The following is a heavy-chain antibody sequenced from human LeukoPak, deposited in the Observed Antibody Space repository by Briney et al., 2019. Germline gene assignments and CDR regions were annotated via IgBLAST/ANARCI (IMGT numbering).Heavy chain of an antibody. V-gene: IGHV3-21*01. CDR3: ARDGGRIAMYYFDS. CDR2: ISSRSSYI. CDR1: GFTFSSYT. J-gene: IGHJ4*02. D-gene: IGHD3-16*01. Sequence: TGGSLRLSCAASGFTFSSYTMNWVRQAPGKGLEWVSSISSRSSYIYYADSVKGRYTISRDNAKHSLHLQMNSLRAEYTAVYYWARDGGRIAMYYFDSWGQGTLVTVST.